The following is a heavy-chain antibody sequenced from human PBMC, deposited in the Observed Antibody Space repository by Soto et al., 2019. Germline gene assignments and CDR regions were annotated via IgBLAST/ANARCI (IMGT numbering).Heavy chain of an antibody. J-gene: IGHJ4*02. CDR2: ITPSSGST. CDR3: ARAVSTRTAPIDY. V-gene: IGHV1-46*01. Sequence: QVQLVQSGAEVKNPGASVKVSCKASGYTFTTYYMHWLRQARGQGLEWMGIITPSSGSTRYEQKCPDRVTMTRDASTSTGYVALSNLRSVDLSGYYCARAVSTRTAPIDYWRQGTLVTVS. CDR1: GYTFTTYY. D-gene: IGHD4-17*01.